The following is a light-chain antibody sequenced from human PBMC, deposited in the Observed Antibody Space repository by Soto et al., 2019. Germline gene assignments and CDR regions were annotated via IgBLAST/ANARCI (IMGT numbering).Light chain of an antibody. CDR1: QSVSSSY. CDR2: GAT. J-gene: IGKJ5*01. Sequence: LSLPLGQGHSHSYKASQSVSSSYLAWYQQKPGQAPRLLIYGATSRATGIPDRFSGSGSGTDFSLTVSRLEPEDFAVYYCQQYGASPGTFGQGTRLEIK. V-gene: IGKV3-20*01. CDR3: QQYGASPGT.